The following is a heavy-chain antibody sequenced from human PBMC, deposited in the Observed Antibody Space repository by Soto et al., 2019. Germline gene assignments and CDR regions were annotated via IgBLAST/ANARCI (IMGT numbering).Heavy chain of an antibody. CDR2: INPSNGFT. CDR3: ARDRPAAYYGCDFALGYNYRGMDV. V-gene: IGHV1-46*02. D-gene: IGHD3-10*01. Sequence: QVQLVQSGAELKKPGASVSLSCKASGFSFNTYYIHWVRQSPREGLQWMGIINPSNGFTRYPQKFKGGVTMTADTSTTRVYLELSGLKCADNAMYFRARDRPAAYYGCDFALGYNYRGMDVWGQGTAVSVS. CDR1: GFSFNTYY. J-gene: IGHJ6*02.